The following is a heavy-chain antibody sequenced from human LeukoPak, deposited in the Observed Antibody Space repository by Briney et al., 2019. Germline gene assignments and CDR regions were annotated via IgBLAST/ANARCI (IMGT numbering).Heavy chain of an antibody. CDR2: ISFDGSYK. V-gene: IGHV3-30*04. J-gene: IGHJ3*01. Sequence: GGSLRLSCTASGFTISGDAMHWVRQAPGKGLQWVAHISFDGSYKYYADSVKGRFTISRDNSKNTLHLQMNSLRTDDTALFYCARETLDALDLWGPGTLVTVSS. CDR3: ARETLDALDL. CDR1: GFTISGDA.